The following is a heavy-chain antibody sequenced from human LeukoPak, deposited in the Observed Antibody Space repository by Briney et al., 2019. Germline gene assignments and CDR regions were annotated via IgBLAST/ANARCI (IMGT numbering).Heavy chain of an antibody. J-gene: IGHJ4*02. CDR1: GFSVSDPLSY. Sequence: PSETLSLTCTVSGFSVSDPLSYWGWVRQPSGKGLEWIAEINFIGRTSYNSSLNSRVTMSVDTSKNQFSLKMTSLTAADTAVYFCARLTKGRYFDYIFAFWGQGILVTVSS. CDR2: INFIGRT. D-gene: IGHD3-9*01. V-gene: IGHV4-39*01. CDR3: ARLTKGRYFDYIFAF.